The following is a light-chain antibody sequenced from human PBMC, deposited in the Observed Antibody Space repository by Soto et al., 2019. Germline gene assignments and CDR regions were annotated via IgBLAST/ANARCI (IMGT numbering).Light chain of an antibody. Sequence: EIVMTQSPATLSVSPGERATLSCRASQSLSSNLAWYHQKPGQAPRLLIYGASTRATGIPARFSGSGSGTEFTLTISSLQPEDFAVYYCQQYNAWPRTFGQGTKVEIK. CDR1: QSLSSN. J-gene: IGKJ1*01. V-gene: IGKV3-15*01. CDR3: QQYNAWPRT. CDR2: GAS.